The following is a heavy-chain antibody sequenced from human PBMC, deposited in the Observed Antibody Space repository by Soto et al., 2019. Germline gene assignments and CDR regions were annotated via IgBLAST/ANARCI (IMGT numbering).Heavy chain of an antibody. D-gene: IGHD3-9*01. CDR3: AICLRDDILTGYWYYFDS. J-gene: IGHJ4*02. V-gene: IGHV3-33*01. CDR1: GFTFSSYD. CDR2: IWYDGGNK. Sequence: GGSLRLSCAASGFTFSSYDMHWVRQAPGKGLEWVAVIWYDGGNKYYADAVKGRFTISRDNSKNTLYLQMNSLRAEDTAVYYYAICLRDDILTGYWYYFDSWGQGTLVTVSS.